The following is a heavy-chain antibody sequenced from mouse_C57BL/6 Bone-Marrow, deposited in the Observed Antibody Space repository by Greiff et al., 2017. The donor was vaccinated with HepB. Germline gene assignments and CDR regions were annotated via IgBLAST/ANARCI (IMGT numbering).Heavy chain of an antibody. J-gene: IGHJ4*01. CDR2: IYPSDSET. CDR3: AIYVNYSYAMDY. D-gene: IGHD2-1*01. V-gene: IGHV1-61*01. Sequence: QVQLQQPGAELVRPGSSVKLSCKASGYTFTSYWMDWVKQRPGQGLEWIGNIYPSDSETHNNQKFKDKATLTVDKSSSTAYMQLCSLTSDDSAVAYCAIYVNYSYAMDYWGQGTSVTVSS. CDR1: GYTFTSYW.